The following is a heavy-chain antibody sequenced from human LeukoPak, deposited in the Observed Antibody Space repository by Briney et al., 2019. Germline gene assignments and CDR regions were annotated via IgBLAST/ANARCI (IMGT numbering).Heavy chain of an antibody. CDR3: ARAVGITMVRGVKTNYFDY. CDR2: INHSGST. Sequence: SETLSLTCAVYGGSFSGYYWSWIRQPPGKGLEWIGEINHSGSTNYNPSLKSRVTISVDTSKNQFSLKLSSVTAADTAVYYCARAVGITMVRGVKTNYFDYWGQGTLVTVSS. D-gene: IGHD3-10*01. V-gene: IGHV4-34*01. J-gene: IGHJ4*02. CDR1: GGSFSGYY.